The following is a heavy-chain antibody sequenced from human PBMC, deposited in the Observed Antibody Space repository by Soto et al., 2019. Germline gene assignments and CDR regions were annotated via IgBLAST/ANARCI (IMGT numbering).Heavy chain of an antibody. J-gene: IGHJ4*02. Sequence: GESLKISCKTFGYSFSSHWIGWVRQMPGKGLEWMGIIYPADSDTRYSPTFQGQVTFSADKSVSTAYLQWSSPKASDTAVYYCAREMGASPTPFDYWGQGTQVTVSS. D-gene: IGHD1-26*01. CDR1: GYSFSSHW. CDR2: IYPADSDT. CDR3: AREMGASPTPFDY. V-gene: IGHV5-51*01.